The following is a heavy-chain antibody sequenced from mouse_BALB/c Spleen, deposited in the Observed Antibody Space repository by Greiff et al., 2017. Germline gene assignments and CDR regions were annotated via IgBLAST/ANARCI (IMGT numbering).Heavy chain of an antibody. D-gene: IGHD2-4*01. Sequence: EVKLVESGGGLVQPGGSLRLSCATSGFTFTDYYMSWVRQPPGKALEWLGFIRNKANGYTTEYSASVKGRFTISRDNSQSILYLQMNTLRAEDSATYYCAKTMITTGYAMDYWGQGTSVTVSS. CDR2: IRNKANGYTT. CDR1: GFTFTDYY. V-gene: IGHV7-3*02. J-gene: IGHJ4*01. CDR3: AKTMITTGYAMDY.